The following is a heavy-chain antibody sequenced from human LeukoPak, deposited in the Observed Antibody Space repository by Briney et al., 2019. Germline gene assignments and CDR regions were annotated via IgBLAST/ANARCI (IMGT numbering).Heavy chain of an antibody. V-gene: IGHV4-34*01. Sequence: SSETLSLTCAVYGGSFSGYYWSWIRQPPGKGLEWIGEINHSGSTNDNPSLKSRVTISVDTSKNQFSLKLSSVTAADTAVYYCARAVTYYYDSSGYVPHNWFDPWGQGTLVTVSS. CDR1: GGSFSGYY. D-gene: IGHD3-22*01. CDR3: ARAVTYYYDSSGYVPHNWFDP. CDR2: INHSGST. J-gene: IGHJ5*02.